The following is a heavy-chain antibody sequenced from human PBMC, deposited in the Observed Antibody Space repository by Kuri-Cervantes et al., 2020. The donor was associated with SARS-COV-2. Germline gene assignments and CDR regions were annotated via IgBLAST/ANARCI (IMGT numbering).Heavy chain of an antibody. Sequence: SETLSLTCAVYGGSFSGYYWSWIRQPPGKGLEWIGHIYYSGSTYYNPSLKSRVTISVDTSKNQFSLKLSSVTAADTAVYYCARHPAWEQHFDYWGQGTLVTVSS. CDR1: GGSFSGYY. V-gene: IGHV4-59*08. J-gene: IGHJ4*02. D-gene: IGHD1-26*01. CDR2: IYYSGST. CDR3: ARHPAWEQHFDY.